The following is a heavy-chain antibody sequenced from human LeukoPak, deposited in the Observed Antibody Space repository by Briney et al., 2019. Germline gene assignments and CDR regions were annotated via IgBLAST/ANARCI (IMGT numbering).Heavy chain of an antibody. CDR1: GGSISSYY. CDR3: ARARADYGDYFFDY. J-gene: IGHJ4*02. CDR2: ISYSGST. D-gene: IGHD4-17*01. V-gene: IGHV4-59*01. Sequence: SETLSLTCTVSGGSISSYYWSWIRQPPGKGLEWIGSISYSGSTNYNPSLKSRITISVDTSKNQFSLKLSSVTAADTAVYYCARARADYGDYFFDYWGQGTLVTVSS.